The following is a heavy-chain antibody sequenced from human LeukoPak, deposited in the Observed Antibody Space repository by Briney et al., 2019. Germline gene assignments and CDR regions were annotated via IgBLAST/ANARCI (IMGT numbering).Heavy chain of an antibody. J-gene: IGHJ4*02. D-gene: IGHD1-20*01. CDR2: INPNSGGT. V-gene: IGHV1-2*02. CDR3: ARRDNWEHFDY. CDR1: GYTFTGYY. Sequence: ASVKVSCKASGYTFTGYYMHWVRQAPGQGLEWMGWINPNSGGTNYAQKFQGRVTMTRDTSISTTYMEMSRLTSDDTAVYYCARRDNWEHFDYWGQGTLVTVSS.